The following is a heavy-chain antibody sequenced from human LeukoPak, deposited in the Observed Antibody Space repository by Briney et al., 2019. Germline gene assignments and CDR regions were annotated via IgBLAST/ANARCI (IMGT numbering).Heavy chain of an antibody. V-gene: IGHV1-69*13. D-gene: IGHD3-9*01. CDR3: ARVNFDRAFDI. CDR2: IIPILGTV. CDR1: GGTFSAYA. J-gene: IGHJ3*02. Sequence: SVTVSCKTSGGTFSAYAVSWVRQAPGQGLEWMGVIIPILGTVNYAQKFQGRVTITSAESTSTAYMELSSLRSEDTAVYFCARVNFDRAFDIWGQGTMVTVSS.